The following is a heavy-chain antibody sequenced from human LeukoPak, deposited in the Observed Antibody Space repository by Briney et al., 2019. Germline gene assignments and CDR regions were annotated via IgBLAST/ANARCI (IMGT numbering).Heavy chain of an antibody. V-gene: IGHV3-30*18. J-gene: IGHJ4*02. CDR3: AKDAGGKVNYFDY. D-gene: IGHD4-23*01. CDR1: GFTFSSYV. Sequence: GGSVPHFCAPSGFTFSSYVMHWARQAPGKGLEWVAVISYDGSNKYYADSVKGRFTISRDNSKNTLYLQMNSLRAEDTAVYYCAKDAGGKVNYFDYWGAGEPGSVSS. CDR2: ISYDGSNK.